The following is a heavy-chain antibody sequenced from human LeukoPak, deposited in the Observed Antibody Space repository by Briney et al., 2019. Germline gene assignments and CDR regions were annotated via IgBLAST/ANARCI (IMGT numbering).Heavy chain of an antibody. CDR1: GYTFTGYY. Sequence: ASVKVSCKASGYTFTGYYMHWVRQAPGQGLEWMGIMHPTGDSTNYAQKFQGRVTLTRDTSTGTFYMELSSLTSEDTAVYYCARHDFDLPMIYSFFVHWGQGTLVTVSS. J-gene: IGHJ5*02. V-gene: IGHV1-46*01. CDR3: ARHDFDLPMIYSFFVH. CDR2: MHPTGDST. D-gene: IGHD3-3*01.